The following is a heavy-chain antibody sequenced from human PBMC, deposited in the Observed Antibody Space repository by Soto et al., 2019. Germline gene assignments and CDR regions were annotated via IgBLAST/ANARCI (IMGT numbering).Heavy chain of an antibody. CDR1: EFTFSNYG. CDR3: ARDDEYSGNGMDI. Sequence: QVKLVESGGGVVQPGRSLRLSCAASEFTFSNYGMHWVRQAPGKGLEWVAVILNDGSNRFHADSVKDRFTISRDNSKNTLYLQINSLRAEDTAMYYCARDDEYSGNGMDIWGRGTTVTVS. V-gene: IGHV3-33*01. J-gene: IGHJ6*02. D-gene: IGHD3-10*01. CDR2: ILNDGSNR.